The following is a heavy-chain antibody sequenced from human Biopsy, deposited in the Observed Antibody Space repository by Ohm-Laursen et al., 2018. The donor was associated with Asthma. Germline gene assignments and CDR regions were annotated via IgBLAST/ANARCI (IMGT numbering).Heavy chain of an antibody. J-gene: IGHJ5*02. CDR2: IYPSGIT. Sequence: SDTLSLTCAVSGDSISSTYWWSWVRQPPGKGLEWIGEIYPSGITNYNPSLKSRVTISVDKSKNQFSLKLSSVTAADTAVYYCARGRITMIGGWFDPWGQGTLVTVSS. CDR3: ARGRITMIGGWFDP. CDR1: GDSISSTYW. V-gene: IGHV4-4*02. D-gene: IGHD3-22*01.